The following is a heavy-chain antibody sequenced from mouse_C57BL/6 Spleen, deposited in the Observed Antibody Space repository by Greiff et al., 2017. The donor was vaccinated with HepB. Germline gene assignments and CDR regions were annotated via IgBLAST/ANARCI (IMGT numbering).Heavy chain of an antibody. D-gene: IGHD1-1*01. Sequence: EVMLVESGGGLVKPGGSLKLSCAASGFTFSDYGMHWVRQAPEKGLEWVAYISSGSSTIYYADTVKGRFTISRDNAKNTLFLQMTSLRSEDTAMYYCARGGYYGSRTVYAMDYWGQGTSVTVSS. CDR1: GFTFSDYG. CDR3: ARGGYYGSRTVYAMDY. V-gene: IGHV5-17*01. J-gene: IGHJ4*01. CDR2: ISSGSSTI.